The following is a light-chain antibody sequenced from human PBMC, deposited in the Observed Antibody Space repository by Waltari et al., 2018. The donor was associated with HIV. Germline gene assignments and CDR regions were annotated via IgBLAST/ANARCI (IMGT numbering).Light chain of an antibody. CDR3: MQATHFPRT. V-gene: IGKV2-24*01. CDR2: QIS. J-gene: IGKJ1*01. CDR1: QSLVHSDGNTY. Sequence: IVLTQTPISSPVNLGQPASISCKSRQSLVHSDGNTYLAWLQQRPGQSPTLLISQISKRFSGVPDRFSGSGAGTDFTLTISRVEAEDVGVYYCMQATHFPRTFGQGTKVEI.